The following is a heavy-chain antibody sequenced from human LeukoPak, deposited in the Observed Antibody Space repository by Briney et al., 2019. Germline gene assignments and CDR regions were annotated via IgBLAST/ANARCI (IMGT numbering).Heavy chain of an antibody. CDR3: AKDEEGEGGYDIDY. J-gene: IGHJ4*02. Sequence: GRSLRLSCAASGFTFSSYGMHWVRQAPGKGLEWVAVISYDGSNKYYADSVKGRFTISRDNSKNTLYLQMNSLRAEDTAVYYCAKDEEGEGGYDIDYWGQGTLVTVSS. D-gene: IGHD5-12*01. CDR1: GFTFSSYG. CDR2: ISYDGSNK. V-gene: IGHV3-30*18.